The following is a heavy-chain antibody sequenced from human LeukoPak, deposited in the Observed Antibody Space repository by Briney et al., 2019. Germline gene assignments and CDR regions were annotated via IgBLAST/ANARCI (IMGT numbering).Heavy chain of an antibody. V-gene: IGHV3-23*01. D-gene: IGHD4-17*01. CDR3: AKRGPLTTGRAFDI. CDR1: RIHASSPA. Sequence: GGPVILLCATTRIHASSPALMWFRPTSRQAKESGTGLSSSGGSTYYADSVKGRFTMSRDNPKNTLYLQMNSLRAEDTAVYYCAKRGPLTTGRAFDIWGQGTMVTVSS. J-gene: IGHJ3*02. CDR2: LSSSGGST.